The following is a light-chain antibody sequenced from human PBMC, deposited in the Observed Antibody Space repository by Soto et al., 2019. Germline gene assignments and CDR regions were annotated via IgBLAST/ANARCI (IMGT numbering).Light chain of an antibody. CDR1: QTINIY. CDR3: QQNYNAPYT. Sequence: DIQMTQSPPSLSASVGDRVTISCRASQTINIYVNWFQQKPGKAPNLLIFAASNLRSGVPSRFSGSGSGTEFTLTISSLQPEDFATYFCQQNYNAPYTFGPGTKVDIK. CDR2: AAS. V-gene: IGKV1-39*01. J-gene: IGKJ3*01.